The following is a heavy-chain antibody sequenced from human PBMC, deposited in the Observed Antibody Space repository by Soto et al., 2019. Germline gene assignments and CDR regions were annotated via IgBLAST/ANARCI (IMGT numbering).Heavy chain of an antibody. J-gene: IGHJ4*02. V-gene: IGHV3-23*01. D-gene: IGHD3-3*01. CDR3: AKDFWSESSPTHFDY. CDR1: GFTFSSYA. CDR2: ISGSGGST. Sequence: PVGSLRLSCAASGFTFSSYAMSWIRQAPGKGLEWVSAISGSGGSTYYADSVKGRFTISRDNSKNTLYLQMNSLRAEDTAVYYCAKDFWSESSPTHFDYWGQGTLVTVSS.